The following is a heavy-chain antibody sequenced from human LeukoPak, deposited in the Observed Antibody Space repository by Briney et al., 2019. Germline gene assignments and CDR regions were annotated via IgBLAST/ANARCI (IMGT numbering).Heavy chain of an antibody. J-gene: IGHJ4*02. Sequence: GGSLRLSCAASGFTFSSYAMSWVRQAPGKGLEWVSAISGSGGSTYYADSVKGRFTISRDNSKNTLYLQMNSLRAEDTAVYYCTRGYSYGYTHWHFDYWGQGTLVTVSS. CDR2: ISGSGGST. D-gene: IGHD5-18*01. CDR1: GFTFSSYA. CDR3: TRGYSYGYTHWHFDY. V-gene: IGHV3-23*01.